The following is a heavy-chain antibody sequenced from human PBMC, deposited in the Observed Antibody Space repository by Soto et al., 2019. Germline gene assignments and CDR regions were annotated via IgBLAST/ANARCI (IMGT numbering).Heavy chain of an antibody. CDR3: TLYQYSGYAGHYYYYMDV. CDR1: GFTFSNAW. J-gene: IGHJ6*03. D-gene: IGHD5-12*01. Sequence: GGSLRLSCAASGFTFSNAWMSWVRQAPGKGLEWVGRIKSKTDGGTTDYAAPVKGRFTISRDDSKNTMYLQMNSLKTKDTAVYYCTLYQYSGYAGHYYYYMDVWGKGTTVTVSS. V-gene: IGHV3-15*01. CDR2: IKSKTDGGTT.